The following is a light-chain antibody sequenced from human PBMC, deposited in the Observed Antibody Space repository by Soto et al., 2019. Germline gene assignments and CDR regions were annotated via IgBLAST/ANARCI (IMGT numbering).Light chain of an antibody. CDR1: QSVSSY. CDR2: DAS. CDR3: QQRSNWPLA. Sequence: EIVLTQSPATLPLSPGERATLSCRASQSVSSYLAWYQQKPGQAPRLLIYDASNRATGIPARFSGSGSGTDFTLTISSLEPEDVAVYYCQQRSNWPLAFGGGSKVEIK. V-gene: IGKV3-11*01. J-gene: IGKJ4*01.